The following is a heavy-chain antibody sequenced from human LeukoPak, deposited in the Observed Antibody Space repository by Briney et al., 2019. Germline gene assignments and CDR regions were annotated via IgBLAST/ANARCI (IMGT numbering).Heavy chain of an antibody. CDR1: GGSFSAYY. CDR3: ARGGGDYGWYFDL. CDR2: INHSGST. Sequence: SETLSLTCAVFGGSFSAYYWSWIRQPPGKGLEWIGEINHSGSTNYNPSLKSRLTISVDTSKNQFSLKLSSVTAADTAVYYCARGGGDYGWYFDLWGRGTLVPVSS. V-gene: IGHV4-34*01. J-gene: IGHJ2*01. D-gene: IGHD4-17*01.